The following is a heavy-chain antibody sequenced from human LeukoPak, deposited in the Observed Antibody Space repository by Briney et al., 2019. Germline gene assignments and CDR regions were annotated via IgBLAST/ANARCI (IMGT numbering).Heavy chain of an antibody. CDR3: AKVRCSGPSCYAIDY. D-gene: IGHD2-2*01. CDR2: IDNDGSST. V-gene: IGHV3-74*01. J-gene: IGHJ4*02. Sequence: HSGGSLRLSCAGSGFTFSSYWMHWVRHAPGKGLVWVSRIDNDGSSTTYADSVKGRFTISRDNAKNTLYLQMNSLRAEDTAVYYCAKVRCSGPSCYAIDYWGQGTVVTVSS. CDR1: GFTFSSYW.